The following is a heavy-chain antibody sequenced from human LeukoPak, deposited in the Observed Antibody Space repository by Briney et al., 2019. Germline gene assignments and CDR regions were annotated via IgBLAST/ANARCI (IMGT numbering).Heavy chain of an antibody. CDR3: ARRHRTYTYGYGPTYYYYYMDV. CDR1: GYSFTSYW. CDR2: IYPGDSGT. Sequence: GESPKISCKGFGYSFTSYWIGWVRQMPGKGLEWMGIIYPGDSGTRYCAAFQGQVTISANESISTAYLQWSNMQTSDSAMYYCARRHRTYTYGYGPTYYYYYMDVWGKGTTVTVSS. J-gene: IGHJ6*03. D-gene: IGHD5-18*01. V-gene: IGHV5-51*01.